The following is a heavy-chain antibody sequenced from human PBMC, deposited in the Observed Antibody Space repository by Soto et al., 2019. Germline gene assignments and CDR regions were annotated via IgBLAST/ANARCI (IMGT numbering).Heavy chain of an antibody. CDR1: GYTFSAYT. V-gene: IGHV1-3*01. Sequence: QAQLVQSGAEMKKPGASVKVCGKATGYTFSAYTMNWVRQAPGQSLEWMGWINAGSGNTKYSQNFQRRVSITRDTSATTVYMELTGLTSEDTAVYYCARDTETLGPRANDALDIWGQGTMVTVSS. J-gene: IGHJ3*02. D-gene: IGHD3-3*02. CDR3: ARDTETLGPRANDALDI. CDR2: INAGSGNT.